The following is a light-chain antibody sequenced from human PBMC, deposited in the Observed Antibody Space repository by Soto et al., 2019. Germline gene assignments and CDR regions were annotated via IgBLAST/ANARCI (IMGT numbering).Light chain of an antibody. CDR3: SSYTSSSTYV. Sequence: QSALTQPASVSGSPGQSITFSCTGTSSDVGAYNYVSWYRQHPGKAPKLMIYDVSNRPSGVSNRFSGSKSGNTASLTISGLQAEDEADYYCSSYTSSSTYVFGTGTKLTVL. CDR1: SSDVGAYNY. CDR2: DVS. J-gene: IGLJ1*01. V-gene: IGLV2-14*01.